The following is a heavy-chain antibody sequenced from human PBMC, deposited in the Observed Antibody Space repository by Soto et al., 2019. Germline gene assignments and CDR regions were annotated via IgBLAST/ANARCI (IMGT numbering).Heavy chain of an antibody. CDR2: INAGNGNT. J-gene: IGHJ6*02. V-gene: IGHV1-3*01. CDR1: GYTFTSYA. D-gene: IGHD3-3*01. Sequence: ASVKVSCKASGYTFTSYAMHWVRQAPGQRLEWMGWINAGNGNTKYSQKFQGRVTITRDTSASTAYMELSSLRSEDTAVYYCARDPQNLLFLEWSYYYYGMDVWGQGSTVTVSS. CDR3: ARDPQNLLFLEWSYYYYGMDV.